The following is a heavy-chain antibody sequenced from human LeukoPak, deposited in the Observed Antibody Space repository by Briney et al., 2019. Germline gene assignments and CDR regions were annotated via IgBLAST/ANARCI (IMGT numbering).Heavy chain of an antibody. J-gene: IGHJ4*02. CDR3: AVGERSDTGWASNVDY. CDR1: GGSISSSSYY. V-gene: IGHV4-39*01. CDR2: IYYSGST. D-gene: IGHD1-1*01. Sequence: SEALSLTCTVSGGSISSSSYYWGWIRQPPGKGLEWIGSIYYSGSTYYNPSLKSRVTISVDTSKNQFSLKLSSVTAADTAVYYCAVGERSDTGWASNVDYWGQGTLVTVSS.